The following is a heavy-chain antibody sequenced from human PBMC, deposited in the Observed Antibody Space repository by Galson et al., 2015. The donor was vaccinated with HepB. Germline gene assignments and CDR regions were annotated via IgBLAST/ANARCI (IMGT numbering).Heavy chain of an antibody. D-gene: IGHD1-26*01. CDR1: GFTFSSDW. CDR2: INQDGSEK. CDR3: ARNRGISD. Sequence: SLRLSCAGSGFTFSSDWLNWVRQAPGKGLEWVANINQDGSEKYYVDSAKGRFTISRDNAKNSLYLQMNNLRAEDTAVYYCARNRGISDWGQGTLVTVSS. J-gene: IGHJ4*02. V-gene: IGHV3-7*03.